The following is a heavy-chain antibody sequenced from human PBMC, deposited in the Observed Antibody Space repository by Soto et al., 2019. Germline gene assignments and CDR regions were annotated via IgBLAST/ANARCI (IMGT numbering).Heavy chain of an antibody. D-gene: IGHD6-13*01. CDR3: APNGEIAAAGTDY. CDR1: GFTFSNYG. Sequence: QVQLVESGGDVVQPGRSLRLSCVASGFTFSNYGMHWVRQAPGKGLEWVAIISYDGSNKYYADSVKGRFTISRDNAKNRLYLQMARLRAEDTAVYYCAPNGEIAAAGTDYWGQGHLVTVSS. V-gene: IGHV3-30*03. CDR2: ISYDGSNK. J-gene: IGHJ4*02.